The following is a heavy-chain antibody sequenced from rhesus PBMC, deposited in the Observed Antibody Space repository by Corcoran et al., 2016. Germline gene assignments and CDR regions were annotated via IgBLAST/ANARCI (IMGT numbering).Heavy chain of an antibody. CDR3: ARHPYPFGSLDV. D-gene: IGHD3S6*01. J-gene: IGHJ5-2*02. CDR2: IVFMSGST. CDR1: GGSISGYHY. V-gene: IGHV4-73*01. Sequence: QVKLQQWGEGLVKPSETLSLTCAVYGGSISGYHYWSWIRQPPGKGLGWFGDIVFMSGSTFSNPPFVSRVTIAKDTSKNQFSLRLNSMTAADTAVYQCARHPYPFGSLDVWGRGLLVTVSS.